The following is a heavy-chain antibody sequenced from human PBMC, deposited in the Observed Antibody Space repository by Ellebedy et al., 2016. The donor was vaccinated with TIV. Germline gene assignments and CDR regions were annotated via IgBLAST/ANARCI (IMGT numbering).Heavy chain of an antibody. CDR3: ARVGRSPHNWSFDY. D-gene: IGHD5-24*01. Sequence: PGGSLRLSCAASGFSLTGSDLHWVRRRRGKGLEWVAASGAAGDTYYPDSVKGRFTISRDDAETTTFLQMNSLRAEDTALYFCARVGRSPHNWSFDYWGQGTLVTVSS. V-gene: IGHV3-13*01. CDR1: GFSLTGSD. CDR2: SGAAGDT. J-gene: IGHJ4*02.